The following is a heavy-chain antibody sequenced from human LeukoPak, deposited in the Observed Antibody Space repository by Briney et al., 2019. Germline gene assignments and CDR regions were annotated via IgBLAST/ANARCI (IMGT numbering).Heavy chain of an antibody. J-gene: IGHJ6*04. CDR1: GFTFNKYS. CDR2: ISGTSRTI. Sequence: GGSLRLSCVASGFTFNKYSMNWVRQAPGKGLQWLSYISGTSRTIYYADSVKGRFAISRDNARNSLYLQMSSLRSDDTAVYYCARQSLYAAAMDVWGKGTTVTISS. V-gene: IGHV3-48*01. CDR3: ARQSLYAAAMDV. D-gene: IGHD6-13*01.